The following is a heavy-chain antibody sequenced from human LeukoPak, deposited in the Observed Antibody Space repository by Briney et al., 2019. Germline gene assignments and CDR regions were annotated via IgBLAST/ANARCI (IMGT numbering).Heavy chain of an antibody. D-gene: IGHD3-22*01. CDR2: ISSSSSYI. V-gene: IGHV3-21*01. CDR1: GLTFSSYS. CDR3: AREGWDSGYPFDY. Sequence: GGSLRLSCAASGLTFSSYSMNWVRQAPGKGLEWVSSISSSSSYIYYADSVKGRFTISRDNAKNSLYLQMNSLRAEDTAVYYCAREGWDSGYPFDYWGQGTLVTVSS. J-gene: IGHJ4*02.